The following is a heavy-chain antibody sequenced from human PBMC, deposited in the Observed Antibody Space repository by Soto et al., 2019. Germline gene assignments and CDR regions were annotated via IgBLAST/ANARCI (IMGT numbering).Heavy chain of an antibody. CDR1: GASLSSYY. Sequence: PSDTLSLTCSVSGASLSSYYWSWIRQPPGKGLEWIGYIHYSGTINYNPSLKSRVTISIDMFKSQVSLKLTSVTAADTAVYYCARDRDAYNRFDPWGQGTLVNVSS. CDR2: IHYSGTI. CDR3: ARDRDAYNRFDP. V-gene: IGHV4-59*01. D-gene: IGHD1-1*01. J-gene: IGHJ5*02.